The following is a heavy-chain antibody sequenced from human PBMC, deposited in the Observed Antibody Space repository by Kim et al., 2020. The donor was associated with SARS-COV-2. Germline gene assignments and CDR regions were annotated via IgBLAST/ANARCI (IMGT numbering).Heavy chain of an antibody. CDR1: RYTFTSYF. D-gene: IGHD6-13*01. Sequence: ASVKVSCKASRYTFTSYFMHWVRQAPGQGLEWMGIINPSGGSTRYAQKFQGRVTMTRDTSTSTVYMELSSLRSEDTAIYYCASPASVAAALDYWGQGTLVTVSS. CDR2: INPSGGST. V-gene: IGHV1-46*03. J-gene: IGHJ4*02. CDR3: ASPASVAAALDY.